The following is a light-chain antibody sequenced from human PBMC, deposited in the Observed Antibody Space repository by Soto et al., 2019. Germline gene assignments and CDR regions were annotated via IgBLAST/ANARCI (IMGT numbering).Light chain of an antibody. CDR1: QSVSSN. CDR2: GAS. V-gene: IGKV3-15*01. CDR3: QQHNNWPPWT. J-gene: IGKJ1*01. Sequence: EIVMTQSPATLSGSTGERATLSCRASQSVSSNLAWYQQKPGQAPRLLMYGASTRATGIPDRFSGSGSGTEFTLTISSLQSEDFAVYYCQQHNNWPPWTFGQGTKVEIK.